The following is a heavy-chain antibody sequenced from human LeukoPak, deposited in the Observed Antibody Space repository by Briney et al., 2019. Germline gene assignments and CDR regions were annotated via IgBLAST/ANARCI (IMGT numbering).Heavy chain of an antibody. V-gene: IGHV3-48*01. CDR1: GFTFSSYT. Sequence: GGSLRLSCAASGFTFSSYTMNWVRQAPGKGLEWVSYIGSSSSTIYYEDSVKGRFTISRANAKNSLYLQMNSLRAEDTAVYYCARDHHRRLYDSQARDTFDIWGQGTMVTVSS. CDR3: ARDHHRRLYDSQARDTFDI. D-gene: IGHD3-22*01. CDR2: IGSSSSTI. J-gene: IGHJ3*02.